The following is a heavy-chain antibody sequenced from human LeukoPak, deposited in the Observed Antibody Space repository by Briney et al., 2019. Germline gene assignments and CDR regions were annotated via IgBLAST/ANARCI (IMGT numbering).Heavy chain of an antibody. CDR2: IIPILGVT. Sequence: ASVKVSCKASGDSFSSYAISWVRQVPGQGYEWVGRIIPILGVTHYALKFRGRVTITADKSTSAADMELRSLTSDDTAVYYCATQSSGWHIYYFDHWGQGTLVTVSS. D-gene: IGHD6-25*01. V-gene: IGHV1-69*04. CDR1: GDSFSSYA. CDR3: ATQSSGWHIYYFDH. J-gene: IGHJ4*02.